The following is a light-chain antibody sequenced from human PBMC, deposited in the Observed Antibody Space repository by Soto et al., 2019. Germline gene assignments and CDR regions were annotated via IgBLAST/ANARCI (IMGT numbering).Light chain of an antibody. V-gene: IGKV1-39*01. CDR3: QQSYSTPPT. CDR1: QSISSY. J-gene: IGKJ4*01. Sequence: DIQMTQSPSTLSASVVDRVTITGLASQSISSYLNWYQQKPGKAPKLLIYAASSLQSGVPSRFSGSGSGTDFTLTISSLQPEDFATYYCQQSYSTPPTFGGGTKVDIK. CDR2: AAS.